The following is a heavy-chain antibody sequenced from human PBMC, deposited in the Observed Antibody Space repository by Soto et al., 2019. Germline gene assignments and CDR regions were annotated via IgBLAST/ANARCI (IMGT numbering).Heavy chain of an antibody. J-gene: IGHJ5*02. CDR2: IKSKTDGGTT. V-gene: IGHV3-15*01. CDR3: TTCIGSLFDP. Sequence: EVQLVESGGGWVKPGGSLRLSCAASGFTFSNAWMSWVRQVPGKGLEWVGRIKSKTDGGTTDYAAPVKGRFTISRDDSEDMLYLQMNSRITEDTALYYCTTCIGSLFDPWGQGTLVTVSS. CDR1: GFTFSNAW. D-gene: IGHD1-26*01.